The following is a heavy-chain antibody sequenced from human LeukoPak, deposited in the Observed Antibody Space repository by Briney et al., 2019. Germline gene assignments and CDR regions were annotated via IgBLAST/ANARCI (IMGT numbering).Heavy chain of an antibody. J-gene: IGHJ4*02. CDR1: GFTFNSYG. CDR3: AKDRGSIEVAGIGDS. CDR2: IRYDGRKQ. Sequence: GGSLRLSCAASGFTFNSYGMHWVRQAPGKGLEWVAFIRYDGRKQYYADSGKGRFTISRDNSKNTLYLQMNSLRAEDTALYYCAKDRGSIEVAGIGDSWGQGTLVTVSS. D-gene: IGHD6-19*01. V-gene: IGHV3-30*02.